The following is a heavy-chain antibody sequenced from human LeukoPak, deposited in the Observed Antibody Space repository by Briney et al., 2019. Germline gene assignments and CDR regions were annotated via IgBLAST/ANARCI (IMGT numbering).Heavy chain of an antibody. V-gene: IGHV4-4*07. CDR1: GGSISNYY. Sequence: PSETLSLTCTVSGGSISNYYWSWIRQPAGKGLKYIGRVYRSGSTNYNPSLRSRVTMSVDTSKNQFSLKLRSVTAADTAVYCCARGRQSGHDTEGFDYWGQGILVTVSS. CDR2: VYRSGST. CDR3: ARGRQSGHDTEGFDY. D-gene: IGHD3-3*01. J-gene: IGHJ4*02.